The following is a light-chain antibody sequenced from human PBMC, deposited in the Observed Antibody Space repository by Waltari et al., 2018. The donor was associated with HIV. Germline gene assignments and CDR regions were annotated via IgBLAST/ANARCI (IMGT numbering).Light chain of an antibody. CDR3: QQYGDSPIT. V-gene: IGKV3-20*01. J-gene: IGKJ5*01. CDR2: GVS. CDR1: QNVRSNY. Sequence: DIVLKQSPGTLSLSAGERATVACKASQNVRSNYVAWYQQKPGQAHRLLVYGVSTRVTGIPDRFSGSGSGKDFTFTISGLESEDSAVYYCQQYGDSPITFGQGTRLEIK.